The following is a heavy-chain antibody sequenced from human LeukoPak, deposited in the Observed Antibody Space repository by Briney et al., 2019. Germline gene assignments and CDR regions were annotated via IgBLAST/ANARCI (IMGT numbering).Heavy chain of an antibody. CDR3: ARVAICCSGGSCYCGWFDP. V-gene: IGHV1-2*02. Sequence: ASVKVSCKASGYTFTGYYMHWVRQASGQGLEWMGWINPNSGGTNYAQKFQGRVTMTRDTSISTAYMELSRLRSDDTAVYYCARVAICCSGGSCYCGWFDPWGQGTLVTVSS. D-gene: IGHD2-15*01. CDR2: INPNSGGT. CDR1: GYTFTGYY. J-gene: IGHJ5*02.